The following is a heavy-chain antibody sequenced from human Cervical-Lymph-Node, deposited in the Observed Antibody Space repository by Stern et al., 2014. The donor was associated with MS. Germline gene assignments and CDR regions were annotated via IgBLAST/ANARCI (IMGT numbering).Heavy chain of an antibody. CDR1: GD. V-gene: IGHV1-69*06. D-gene: IGHD3-10*01. CDR3: ARGAGDNWFDP. CDR2: IIRPVGTA. J-gene: IGHJ5*02. Sequence: VQLLESGADVKKPGSSVRVSCKASGDISWLRQAPGQGLEWMGGIIRPVGTAHYTQRFQGRLTITADRSTNTNYMELSSLRSDDTAIYYWARGAGDNWFDPWGQGTLVSVSS.